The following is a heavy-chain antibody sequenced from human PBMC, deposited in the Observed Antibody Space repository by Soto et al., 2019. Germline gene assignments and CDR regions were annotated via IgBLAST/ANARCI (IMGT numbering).Heavy chain of an antibody. CDR1: GFSLSNVRMG. D-gene: IGHD3-10*01. CDR2: IFSNDDK. J-gene: IGHJ6*02. CDR3: ARLNVMLIESYFYAVDV. V-gene: IGHV2-26*01. Sequence: QVTLKESGPVLVKPTETLTLTCTASGFSLSNVRMGVSWIRQPPGKALEWLAHIFSNDDKSYNTSLKSRLTISKDTSRSQVVLTMNNMDPVDTATYFCARLNVMLIESYFYAVDVWGQGITVTVSS.